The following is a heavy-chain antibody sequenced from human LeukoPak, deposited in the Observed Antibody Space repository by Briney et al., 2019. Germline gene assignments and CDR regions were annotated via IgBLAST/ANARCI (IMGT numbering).Heavy chain of an antibody. Sequence: ASVKVSCKASGYSFFVYGISWVRQAPGQGLEWMGWISTYNGNTNYARKFQGRVTMTTDTSTSTASLELRSLKSDDTAAYYCARPIFGTHYYMDVWGKGTTVTVSS. CDR2: ISTYNGNT. V-gene: IGHV1-18*01. D-gene: IGHD3-3*01. CDR1: GYSFFVYG. CDR3: ARPIFGTHYYMDV. J-gene: IGHJ6*03.